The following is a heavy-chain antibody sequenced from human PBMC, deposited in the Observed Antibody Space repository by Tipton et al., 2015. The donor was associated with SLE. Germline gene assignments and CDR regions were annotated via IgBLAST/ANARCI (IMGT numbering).Heavy chain of an antibody. CDR3: ARLWGTEGYSSSPGY. J-gene: IGHJ4*02. CDR2: INHSGST. D-gene: IGHD6-13*01. Sequence: LRLSCAVYGGSFSGYYWSWIRQPPGKGLEWIGEINHSGSTNYNPSLKSRVTISVDTSKNQFSLKLSSVTAADTAVYYCARLWGTEGYSSSPGYWGQGTLVTVSS. V-gene: IGHV4-34*01. CDR1: GGSFSGYY.